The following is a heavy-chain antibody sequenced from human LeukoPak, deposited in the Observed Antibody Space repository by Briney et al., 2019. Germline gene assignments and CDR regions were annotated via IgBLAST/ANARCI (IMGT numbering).Heavy chain of an antibody. CDR2: ISSSSSTI. CDR1: GFTFSSYS. V-gene: IGHV3-48*04. J-gene: IGHJ4*02. D-gene: IGHD5-24*01. Sequence: QTGGSLRLSCAASGFTFSSYSMNWVRQAPGKGLEWVSYISSSSSTIYYADSVKGRFTISRDNAKNSLYLQMNSLRAEDTAVYYCARDYGGWLHFNSLEILDYWGQGTLVTVSS. CDR3: ARDYGGWLHFNSLEILDY.